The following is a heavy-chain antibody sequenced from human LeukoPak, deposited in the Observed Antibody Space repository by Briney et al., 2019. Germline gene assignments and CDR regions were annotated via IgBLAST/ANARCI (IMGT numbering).Heavy chain of an antibody. CDR2: MHYTGST. J-gene: IGHJ5*02. CDR3: ARDGCCGSSCIGNWFDP. V-gene: IGHV4-30-4*01. D-gene: IGHD2-15*01. CDR1: GGSISSGDYF. Sequence: SETLSLTCTVSGGSISSGDYFWSWIRQPPGKGLEWVGYMHYTGSTYFNPSLKSRVSTSVDTSKNQFSLKLSSVTAADTAVYYCARDGCCGSSCIGNWFDPWGQGTLVTVSS.